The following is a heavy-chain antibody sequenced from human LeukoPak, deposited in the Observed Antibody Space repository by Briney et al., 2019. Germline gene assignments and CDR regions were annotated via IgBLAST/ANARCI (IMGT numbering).Heavy chain of an antibody. CDR1: GGSISSYY. D-gene: IGHD2-2*01. Sequence: SETLSLTCTVSGGSISSYYWSWIRQPPGKGLEWIGYIYYSGSTNYNPSLKSRATISVDTSKKHFSLKLSSVTAADTAVYYCARALRYCSSTSCQPYYFDYWGQGTLVTVSS. J-gene: IGHJ4*02. CDR2: IYYSGST. V-gene: IGHV4-59*01. CDR3: ARALRYCSSTSCQPYYFDY.